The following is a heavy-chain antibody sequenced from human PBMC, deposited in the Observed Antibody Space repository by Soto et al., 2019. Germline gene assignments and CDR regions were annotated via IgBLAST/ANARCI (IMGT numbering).Heavy chain of an antibody. V-gene: IGHV1-18*01. Sequence: QVQLVQSGAEVKKPGASVKVSCRASGYTFTSYGISWVRQAPGHGPEWMGRISTYNGNTNNVQKRQGRVTMTTDTSTNTAYLELRSLRYDVTAVYYCARDPGYSTTWSQGFDIWGQGTMVTVSS. CDR3: ARDPGYSTTWSQGFDI. J-gene: IGHJ3*02. CDR1: GYTFTSYG. D-gene: IGHD6-13*01. CDR2: ISTYNGNT.